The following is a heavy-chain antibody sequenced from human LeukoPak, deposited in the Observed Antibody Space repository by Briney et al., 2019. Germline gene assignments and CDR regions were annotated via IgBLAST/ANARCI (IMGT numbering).Heavy chain of an antibody. CDR1: GFTFSSYA. CDR3: ARGPNGDWYFDL. CDR2: MSYDGSNK. D-gene: IGHD2-8*01. J-gene: IGHJ2*01. Sequence: PGGSLRLSCAASGFTFSSYAMHWVRQAPGKGLEWVAVMSYDGSNKYYADSVKGRFTISRDISKNTLYLQMNSLRAEDTAVYYCARGPNGDWYFDLWGRGTLVTVSS. V-gene: IGHV3-30-3*01.